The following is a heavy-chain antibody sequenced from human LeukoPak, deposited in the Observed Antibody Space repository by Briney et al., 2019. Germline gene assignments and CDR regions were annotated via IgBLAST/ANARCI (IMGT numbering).Heavy chain of an antibody. D-gene: IGHD3-22*01. CDR1: GFTFSSYG. V-gene: IGHV3-33*01. J-gene: IGHJ2*01. Sequence: GGSLRLSCAASGFTFSSYGMHWVRQAPGKGLGWVAVIWYDGSNKYYADSVKGRFTISRDNSKNTLYLQMNSLRAEDTAVYYCARDGFTMIVVGWYFDLWGRGNLVPVSS. CDR2: IWYDGSNK. CDR3: ARDGFTMIVVGWYFDL.